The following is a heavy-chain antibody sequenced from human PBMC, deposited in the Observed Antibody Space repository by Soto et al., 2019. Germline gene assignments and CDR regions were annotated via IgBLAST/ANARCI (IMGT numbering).Heavy chain of an antibody. V-gene: IGHV1-3*01. D-gene: IGHD2-15*01. CDR2: INVGNGNT. J-gene: IGHJ4*02. CDR3: AREGAHYTPLDH. Sequence: GVLVKVSCKASGYTFTDYDIHWVRQAPGQGLEWMGWINVGNGNTGYSRKFQGRVTNARDMSASTAYIEVTSLTSEDTAIYYCAREGAHYTPLDHWGQGTLVTVSS. CDR1: GYTFTDYD.